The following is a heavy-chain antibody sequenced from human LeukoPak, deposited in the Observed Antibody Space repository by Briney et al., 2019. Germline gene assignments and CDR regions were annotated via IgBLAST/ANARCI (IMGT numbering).Heavy chain of an antibody. D-gene: IGHD3-10*01. CDR2: INHSGST. V-gene: IGHV4-59*01. J-gene: IGHJ2*01. CDR1: GCSISSYY. Sequence: SETLSLTCTVSGCSISSYYWSWIRQPPGKGLEWIGEINHSGSTNYNPSLKSRVTISIDTSKNYFSLKLNSVIAADTAVYYCARDRPGSYWYFDLWGRGTLVTVSS. CDR3: ARDRPGSYWYFDL.